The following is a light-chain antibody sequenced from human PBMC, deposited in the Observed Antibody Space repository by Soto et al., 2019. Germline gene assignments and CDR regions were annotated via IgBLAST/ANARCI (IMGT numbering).Light chain of an antibody. V-gene: IGKV3-15*01. CDR3: QQYNVWPLT. Sequence: EIVMTQSPATLSVSPGERATLSCRASQSVSSNLAWYQQKPGQTSKLLIYVTSTRATGIPARFSGSGSWTEFTLTIFSLQSEDFAVYYCQQYNVWPLTFGGGTKVEFK. CDR2: VTS. J-gene: IGKJ4*01. CDR1: QSVSSN.